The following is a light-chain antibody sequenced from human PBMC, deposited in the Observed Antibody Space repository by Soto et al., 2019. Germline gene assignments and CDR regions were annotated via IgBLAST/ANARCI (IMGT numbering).Light chain of an antibody. Sequence: EIVMTESPAILSVSPGERATLSCRASQSVSTNLAWFQQKPGQTPRLLFNGAPTRATGIPARFTGSGSGTEFILTISSLQSEDFAVYYCQQYDIWPPTFGQGTKVDIK. J-gene: IGKJ1*01. CDR2: GAP. CDR3: QQYDIWPPT. V-gene: IGKV3-15*01. CDR1: QSVSTN.